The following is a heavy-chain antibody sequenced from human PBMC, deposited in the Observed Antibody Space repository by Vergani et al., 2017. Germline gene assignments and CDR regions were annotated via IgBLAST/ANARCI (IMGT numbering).Heavy chain of an antibody. CDR2: MNPNSGNT. Sequence: QVQLVQSGAEVKKPGASVKVSCKPSGYTFTSYDINWVRQATGQGLEWVGWMNPNSGNTGNAQKFQGRVTMTRDTSISTAYMELSNLRSEDTAVYYCARAPKWGYCSSTSCPYYFYDWGQGSLVIVSS. J-gene: IGHJ4*02. V-gene: IGHV1-8*01. CDR1: GYTFTSYD. CDR3: ARAPKWGYCSSTSCPYYFYD. D-gene: IGHD2-2*01.